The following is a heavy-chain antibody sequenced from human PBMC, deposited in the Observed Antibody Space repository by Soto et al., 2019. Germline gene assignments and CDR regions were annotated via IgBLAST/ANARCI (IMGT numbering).Heavy chain of an antibody. V-gene: IGHV1-18*04. Sequence: ASVKVSCKASGYTFTSYGISWVRQAPGQGLEWMGWISAYNGNTNYAQKLQGRVTMTTDTSTSTACMELRSLRSDDTAVYYCERVLEGYTAMVPLYFDYWGQGTLVTVSS. CDR3: ERVLEGYTAMVPLYFDY. CDR2: ISAYNGNT. CDR1: GYTFTSYG. J-gene: IGHJ4*02. D-gene: IGHD5-18*01.